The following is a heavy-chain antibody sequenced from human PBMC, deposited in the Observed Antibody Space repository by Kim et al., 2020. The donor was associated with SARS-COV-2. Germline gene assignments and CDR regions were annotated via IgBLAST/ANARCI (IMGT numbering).Heavy chain of an antibody. Sequence: GGSLRLSCAASGFTFSSYAMHWVRQAPGKGLEWVAVISYDGSNTYYADSVKGRFTISRDNSKNTLYLQMNSLRAEDTAVYYCARDFPYGSGIPRTRDYYGMGVWGQGTTVPVS. CDR1: GFTFSSYA. CDR3: ARDFPYGSGIPRTRDYYGMGV. D-gene: IGHD3-10*01. V-gene: IGHV3-30*04. J-gene: IGHJ6*02. CDR2: ISYDGSNT.